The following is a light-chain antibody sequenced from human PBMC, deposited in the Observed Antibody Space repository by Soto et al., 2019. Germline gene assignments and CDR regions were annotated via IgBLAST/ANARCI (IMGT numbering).Light chain of an antibody. CDR1: QSLLHNNGNNY. CDR2: LGS. J-gene: IGKJ5*01. Sequence: EIVMSQSPLSLPVTPGEPASISCRSSQSLLHNNGNNYLDWYLQKPGQSPQLLIYLGSNRASGVPDRFGGSGSGTDFTLKISRVEAEDVGVYYCMQALQTPITFGQGTRLEIK. V-gene: IGKV2-28*01. CDR3: MQALQTPIT.